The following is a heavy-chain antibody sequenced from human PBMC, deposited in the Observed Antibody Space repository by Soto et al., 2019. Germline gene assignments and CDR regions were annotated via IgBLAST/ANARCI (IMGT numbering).Heavy chain of an antibody. Sequence: GGSLRLSCAASGFTFSSYAMSWVRQAPGKGLEWVSAISGSGGSTYYADSVKGRFTNSRDNSKNTLYLQMNSLRAEDTAVYYCAKSVVPAAMGVYYYYYYMDVWGKGTTVTVSS. CDR2: ISGSGGST. V-gene: IGHV3-23*01. CDR3: AKSVVPAAMGVYYYYYYMDV. J-gene: IGHJ6*03. D-gene: IGHD2-2*01. CDR1: GFTFSSYA.